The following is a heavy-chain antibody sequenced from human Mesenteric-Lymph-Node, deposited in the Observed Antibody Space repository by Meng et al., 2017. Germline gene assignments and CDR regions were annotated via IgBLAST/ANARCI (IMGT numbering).Heavy chain of an antibody. D-gene: IGHD3-10*01. J-gene: IGHJ4*02. CDR1: RDTFTSNY. CDR2: IDPSGESP. Sequence: QVQLVQVGAEVKKPGASVKVSCKASRDTFTSNYMHWVRQAPGQGLEWLGIIDPSGESPSYEQKFRGRVTMTRDTSTSTVYMELISLGSDDTAVYYCATTPTHTLGSDIDYWGQGTLVTVSS. CDR3: ATTPTHTLGSDIDY. V-gene: IGHV1-46*01.